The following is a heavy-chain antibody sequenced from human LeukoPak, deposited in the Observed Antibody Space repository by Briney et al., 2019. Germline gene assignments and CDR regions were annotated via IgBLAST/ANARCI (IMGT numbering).Heavy chain of an antibody. V-gene: IGHV4-59*01. J-gene: IGHJ4*02. D-gene: IGHD2-15*01. Sequence: SETLSLTCTVSGDSLSSDYWSWLRQPPGRGLEWIAYVSYTGATNYSPSLRSRAPVSLDTSQNQFSLKLTSVTAADTAVYYCARGAGWWNYWGQGTLVTVSS. CDR3: ARGAGWWNY. CDR1: GDSLSSDY. CDR2: VSYTGAT.